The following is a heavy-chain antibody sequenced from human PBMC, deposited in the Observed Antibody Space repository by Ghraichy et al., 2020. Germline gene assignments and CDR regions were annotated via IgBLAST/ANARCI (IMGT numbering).Heavy chain of an antibody. CDR1: GFAFSDYH. CDR2: ISSRSYTI. V-gene: IGHV3-11*01. CDR3: ARGTLFGVRTLFNH. J-gene: IGHJ1*01. Sequence: GESLNISCAASGFAFSDYHMSWIRQAPGKGLEWISYISSRSYTIKYVESAKGRFTISRDNVKNSLYLEMNNLRLEDTAVYYCARGTLFGVRTLFNHWGQGTPVTVAA. D-gene: IGHD3-3*01.